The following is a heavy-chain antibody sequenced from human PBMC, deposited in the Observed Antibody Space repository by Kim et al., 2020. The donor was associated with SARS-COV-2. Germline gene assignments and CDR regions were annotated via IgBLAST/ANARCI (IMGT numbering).Heavy chain of an antibody. Sequence: ASVKVSCKASGYTFTSYAMHWVRQAPGQGLEWMGWINTNTGNTTYAQGFTGRFVFSLDTSVSTAYLQISSLKAEDTAVYYCARERYSSGLDSWGQGTLGT. CDR2: INTNTGNT. J-gene: IGHJ4*02. V-gene: IGHV7-4-1*02. CDR1: GYTFTSYA. CDR3: ARERYSSGLDS. D-gene: IGHD6-25*01.